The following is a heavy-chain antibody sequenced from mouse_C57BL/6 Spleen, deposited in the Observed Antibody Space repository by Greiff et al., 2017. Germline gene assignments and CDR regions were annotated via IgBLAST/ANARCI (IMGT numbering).Heavy chain of an antibody. V-gene: IGHV1-22*01. Sequence: VHVKQSGPELVKPGASVKMSCKASGYTFTDYNMHWVKQSHGKSLEWIGYINPNNGGTRYNQNFKGQATLTVNKSSSTAYMELRSLTSEDSAVYYCARYEYDESPFAYWCQGTLVTVPA. CDR2: INPNNGGT. D-gene: IGHD2-4*01. J-gene: IGHJ3*01. CDR1: GYTFTDYN. CDR3: ARYEYDESPFAY.